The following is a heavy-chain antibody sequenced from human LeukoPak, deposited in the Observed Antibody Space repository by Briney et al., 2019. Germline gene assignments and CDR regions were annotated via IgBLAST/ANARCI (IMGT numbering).Heavy chain of an antibody. CDR3: ARGSSVSGFDS. CDR1: GYTFTGHH. CDR2: INPNSGGT. Sequence: GAAVNVSLKSSGYTFTGHHMHWVRQAPGQGLEWVGWINPNSGGTNYAQKFQGRVTMTRDPSISAAYMELTSLRSDDTAVYCCARGSSVSGFDSWGQGTLVTVSP. J-gene: IGHJ4*02. V-gene: IGHV1-2*02. D-gene: IGHD5/OR15-5a*01.